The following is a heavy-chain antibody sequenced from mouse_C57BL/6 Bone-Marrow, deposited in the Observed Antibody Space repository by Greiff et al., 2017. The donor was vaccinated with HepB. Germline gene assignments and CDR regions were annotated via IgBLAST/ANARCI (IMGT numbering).Heavy chain of an antibody. Sequence: VQLQQSGPELVKPGASVKIPCKASGYTFTDYNMDWVKQSHGKSLEWIGDINHNNGGTIYNQKFKGKATLTVDKSSSTAYMELRSLTSEDTAVYYCARVNLLLRCYWYFDVWGTGTTVTVSS. CDR1: GYTFTDYN. V-gene: IGHV1-18*01. J-gene: IGHJ1*03. CDR3: ARVNLLLRCYWYFDV. CDR2: INHNNGGT. D-gene: IGHD1-1*01.